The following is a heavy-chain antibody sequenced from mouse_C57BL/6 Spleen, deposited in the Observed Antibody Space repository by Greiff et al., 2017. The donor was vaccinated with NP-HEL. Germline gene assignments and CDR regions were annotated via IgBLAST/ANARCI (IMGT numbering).Heavy chain of an antibody. CDR1: GFTFSSYA. V-gene: IGHV5-9-1*02. CDR2: ISSGGDYI. D-gene: IGHD4-1*02. CDR3: TRVNWDAWYFDV. J-gene: IGHJ1*03. Sequence: EVKLMESGEGLVKPGGSLKLSCAASGFTFSSYAMSWVRQTPEKRLEWVAYISSGGDYIYYADTVTGRFTISRDNARNTLYLQMSSLKSEDTAMYYCTRVNWDAWYFDVWGTGTTVTVSS.